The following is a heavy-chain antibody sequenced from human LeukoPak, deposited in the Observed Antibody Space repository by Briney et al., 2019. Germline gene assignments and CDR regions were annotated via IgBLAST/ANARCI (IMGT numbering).Heavy chain of an antibody. J-gene: IGHJ6*04. V-gene: IGHV1-18*04. CDR3: ARDGGPASYYGMDV. Sequence: ASVKVSCKASGYTFTSYGISWVRQAPGQGLEWMGWISAHNGNTNYAQKLQGRVTMTTDTSTSTAYMELRSLRSDDTAVYYCARDGGPASYYGMDVWGKGTTVTVSS. CDR2: ISAHNGNT. D-gene: IGHD3-16*01. CDR1: GYTFTSYG.